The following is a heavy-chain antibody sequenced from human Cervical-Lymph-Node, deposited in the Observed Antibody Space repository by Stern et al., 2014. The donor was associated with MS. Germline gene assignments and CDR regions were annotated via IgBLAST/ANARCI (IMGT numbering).Heavy chain of an antibody. CDR2: CYDRCTT. V-gene: IGHV4-31*03. J-gene: IGHJ5*02. D-gene: IGHD3-3*01. CDR3: AIFRTIFDWFGP. CDR1: GDSIISTSYY. Sequence: QVQLVESGPGLVKPSQTLSLTCTVSGDSIISTSYYWSWIRQHPTKGLEWIGYCYDRCTTNSNPSLQSRLSMSVDTSKNQFSLKLNAVTSADTAVYYCAIFRTIFDWFGPWGQGTLVTVSS.